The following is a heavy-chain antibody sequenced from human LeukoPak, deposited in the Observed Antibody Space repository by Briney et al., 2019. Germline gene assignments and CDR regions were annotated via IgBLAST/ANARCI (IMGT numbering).Heavy chain of an antibody. CDR2: ISSSSSYI. Sequence: GGSLRLSCAASGFTFSSYSMNWVRQALGKGLEWVSSISSSSSYIYYADSVKGRFTISRDNAKNSLYLQMNSLRAEDTAVYYCARDLGGSGWVTYWYAGFDYWGQGTLVTVSS. CDR3: ARDLGGSGWVTYWYAGFDY. CDR1: GFTFSSYS. V-gene: IGHV3-21*01. D-gene: IGHD6-19*01. J-gene: IGHJ4*02.